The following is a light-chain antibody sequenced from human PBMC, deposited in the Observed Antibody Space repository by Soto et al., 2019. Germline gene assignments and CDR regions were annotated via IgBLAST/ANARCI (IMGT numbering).Light chain of an antibody. Sequence: QSVLTQPPSVSGAPGQRVSISCTGSSTNIGAGYEVHWYRQVPGTAPKLLISGNSNRPSGVPDRFSGSNSGTSASLAIAGLQTEDEADYYCQSYDSSLSGSVFGGGNQLTVL. CDR1: STNIGAGYE. CDR3: QSYDSSLSGSV. V-gene: IGLV1-40*01. CDR2: GNS. J-gene: IGLJ7*01.